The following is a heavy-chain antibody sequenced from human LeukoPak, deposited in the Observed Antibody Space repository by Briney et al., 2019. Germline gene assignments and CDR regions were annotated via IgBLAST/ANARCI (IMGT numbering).Heavy chain of an antibody. D-gene: IGHD3-22*01. CDR2: ISAYNGNT. Sequence: GASVKVSCKASGYTFTSYGISWVRQAPGQGLEWMGWISAYNGNTNYAQKLQGRVTMTTDTSTSTAYMELRSLRSDDTAVYHCAREGALLDLYDSSGYYFDYWGQGTLVTVSS. CDR3: AREGALLDLYDSSGYYFDY. CDR1: GYTFTSYG. V-gene: IGHV1-18*01. J-gene: IGHJ4*02.